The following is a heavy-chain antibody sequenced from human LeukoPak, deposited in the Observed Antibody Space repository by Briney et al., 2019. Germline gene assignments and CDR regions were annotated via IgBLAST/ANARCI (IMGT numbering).Heavy chain of an antibody. CDR1: GGSISSYY. CDR2: IYYSGST. J-gene: IGHJ6*02. CDR3: ARSRRSLTHYYYYGMDV. D-gene: IGHD4/OR15-4a*01. Sequence: SETLSLTCTVSGGSISSYYWSWIRQPPGKGLGWIGYIYYSGSTNYNPSLKSRVTISVDTSKNQFSLKLSSVTAADTAVYYCARSRRSLTHYYYYGMDVWGQGTTVTVSS. V-gene: IGHV4-59*01.